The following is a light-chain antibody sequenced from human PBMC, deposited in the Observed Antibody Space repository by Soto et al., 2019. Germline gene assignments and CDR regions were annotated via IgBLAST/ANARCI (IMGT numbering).Light chain of an antibody. J-gene: IGLJ3*02. Sequence: QSALTQPRSVSGSPGQSVTISCIGTSSDVGGYDFVSWYQQHPGKAPKLTIYEVTKRPSWAPDRFSGAKSGNSASLTISGLRAEDEADYYCCSYAGSYNLGVFGGGTKLTVL. CDR1: SSDVGGYDF. V-gene: IGLV2-11*01. CDR2: EVT. CDR3: CSYAGSYNLGV.